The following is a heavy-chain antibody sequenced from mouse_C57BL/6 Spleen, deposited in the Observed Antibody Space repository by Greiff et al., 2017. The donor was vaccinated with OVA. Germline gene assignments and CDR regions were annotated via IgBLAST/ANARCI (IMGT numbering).Heavy chain of an antibody. CDR3: AKIGITRAMDY. D-gene: IGHD2-4*01. CDR1: GFSLTSYG. V-gene: IGHV2-5*01. J-gene: IGHJ4*01. CDR2: IWRGGST. Sequence: QVQLQQSGPGLVQPSQSLSITCTVSGFSLTSYGVHWVRQSPGKGLEWLGVIWRGGSTDYNAAFMSRLSITNETSKSQVFFKMNSLQADDTAIYYCAKIGITRAMDYWGQGTSVTVSS.